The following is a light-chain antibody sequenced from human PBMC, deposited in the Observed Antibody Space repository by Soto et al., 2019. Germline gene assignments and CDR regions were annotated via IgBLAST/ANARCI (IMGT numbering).Light chain of an antibody. Sequence: ETVLTQSPATLSLSPGERATLSCRASQSISSSLAWYQQTPGQAPRLLISDASKRATGIPARFSGSGSGTDFTLTISSLEPEDFAVYFCQQRFTWPSFGPGTKVDIK. V-gene: IGKV3-11*01. J-gene: IGKJ3*01. CDR1: QSISSS. CDR2: DAS. CDR3: QQRFTWPS.